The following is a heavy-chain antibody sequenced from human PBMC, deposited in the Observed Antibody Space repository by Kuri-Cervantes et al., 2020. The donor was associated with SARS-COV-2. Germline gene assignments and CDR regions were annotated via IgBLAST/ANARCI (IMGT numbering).Heavy chain of an antibody. CDR2: ISSSSSYI. CDR1: GFTFSSYA. CDR3: ARVAGEGPIYYYYMDV. V-gene: IGHV3-21*01. D-gene: IGHD2-21*01. Sequence: GGSLRLSCAASGFTFSSYAMSWVRQAPGKGLEWVSSISSSSSYIYYADSVKGRFTVSRDSAKNSLYLQMNNLRGEDTAVYYCARVAGEGPIYYYYMDVWGKGTTVTVSS. J-gene: IGHJ6*03.